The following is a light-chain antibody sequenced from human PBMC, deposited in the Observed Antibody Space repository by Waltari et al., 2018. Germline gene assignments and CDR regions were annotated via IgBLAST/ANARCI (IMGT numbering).Light chain of an antibody. CDR1: SGDIGVFNN. CDR3: SSYTNSNTWV. Sequence: SALTQPASVSGSPGQPITISCTGTSGDIGVFNNVSWYQQHPGKVPKPLIYAVSKRPSGVSNRCSGSKSGNTAPLTISGLQAEDEADYYCSSYTNSNTWVFGGGTKLTVL. V-gene: IGLV2-14*03. CDR2: AVS. J-gene: IGLJ3*02.